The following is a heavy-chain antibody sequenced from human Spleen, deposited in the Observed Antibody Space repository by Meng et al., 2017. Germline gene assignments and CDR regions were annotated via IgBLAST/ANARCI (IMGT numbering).Heavy chain of an antibody. J-gene: IGHJ5*02. Sequence: VQLVESGGGLVQPGGSLRLSCGASGFRFSDHYMDWVRQAPGKGLEWVGQIRNKAASYTTEYAASVKGRFTISRDDSKNTVYLQMNNLKSDDTAVYYCSDFGAAALAPWGQGTLVTVSS. CDR1: GFRFSDHY. CDR2: IRNKAASYTT. D-gene: IGHD6-13*01. CDR3: SDFGAAALAP. V-gene: IGHV3-72*01.